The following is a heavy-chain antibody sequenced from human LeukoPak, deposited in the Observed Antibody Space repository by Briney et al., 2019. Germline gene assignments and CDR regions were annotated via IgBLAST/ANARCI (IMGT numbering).Heavy chain of an antibody. CDR1: GDSIDSNSYY. Sequence: PSETLSLTCTVSGDSIDSNSYYWSWIRQSAGKGLEWIGRIYTRGSARYHPSLGRRVTMSVDTSKNQFSLELTSVTAADTGVYYCVAGVVGLPERISWGQGRLVPVSS. V-gene: IGHV4-61*02. CDR3: VAGVVGLPERIS. CDR2: IYTRGSA. D-gene: IGHD1-26*01. J-gene: IGHJ1*01.